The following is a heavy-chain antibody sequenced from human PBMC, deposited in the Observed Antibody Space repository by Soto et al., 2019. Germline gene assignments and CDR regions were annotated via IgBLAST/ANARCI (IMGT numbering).Heavy chain of an antibody. D-gene: IGHD2-8*02. CDR3: SKDGGYYTGDNCYSPGY. V-gene: IGHV3-30*18. Sequence: PGGSLRLSCAASGFPFSSYGMHWVRQAPGKGLEWVAVISHDGSSEYYADSVRGRFTISRDNSKNTLYLQVISLRAEDTAVYYCSKDGGYYTGDNCYSPGYWGQGTLVTVSS. CDR2: ISHDGSSE. J-gene: IGHJ4*02. CDR1: GFPFSSYG.